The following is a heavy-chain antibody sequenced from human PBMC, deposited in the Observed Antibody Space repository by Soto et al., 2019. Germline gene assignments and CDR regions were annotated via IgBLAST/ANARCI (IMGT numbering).Heavy chain of an antibody. CDR3: ARPPYSASYYYFDQ. D-gene: IGHD1-26*01. CDR2: IYPGDSDT. V-gene: IGHV5-51*01. CDR1: GYSFTSYW. J-gene: IGHJ4*02. Sequence: GESLKISCRASGYSFTSYWIGWVRQMPGKGLEWMGIIYPGDSDTIYSPSFQGQVTISADKSISTAYLQWNSLKASDTAMYYCARPPYSASYYYFDQWGQGTPVTVSS.